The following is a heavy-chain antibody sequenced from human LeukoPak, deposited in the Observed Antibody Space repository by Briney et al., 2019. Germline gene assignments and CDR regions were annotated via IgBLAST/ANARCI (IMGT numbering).Heavy chain of an antibody. D-gene: IGHD1-20*01. CDR3: ARLDGNWNYFDY. CDR2: IHYSGSS. J-gene: IGHJ4*02. V-gene: IGHV4-59*08. Sequence: SETLSLTCTVSGGSISRYYWSWIRQPPGKGLEWVVYIHYSGSSNYNPSLKSRVTISMDTSKTQFSLKLPSVPAADTAVYYCARLDGNWNYFDYWGLGTLVTVSS. CDR1: GGSISRYY.